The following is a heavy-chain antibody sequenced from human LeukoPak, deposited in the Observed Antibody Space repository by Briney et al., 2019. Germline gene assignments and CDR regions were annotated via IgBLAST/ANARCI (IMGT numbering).Heavy chain of an antibody. CDR2: INVGNGNT. D-gene: IGHD6-19*01. CDR1: GYTFTSYT. V-gene: IGHV1-3*03. CDR3: AREGVSSGWYLFDY. Sequence: ASVKVSCNASGYTFTSYTMHWVRQAPGQRLECMGCINVGNGNTKYSQEFQGRVTITRDTSASTAYMELSSLRSEDMAVYYCAREGVSSGWYLFDYWGQGTLVTVSS. J-gene: IGHJ4*02.